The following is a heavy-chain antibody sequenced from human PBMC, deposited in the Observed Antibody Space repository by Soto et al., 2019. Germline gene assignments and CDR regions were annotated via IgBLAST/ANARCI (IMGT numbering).Heavy chain of an antibody. CDR2: IIPIFNRA. CDR3: ARAGSYYYDSSGYFY. V-gene: IGHV1-69*06. CDR1: GYTFTSYY. Sequence: SVKVSCKASGYTFTSYYMHGVRQAPGQGLEWMGGIIPIFNRADYAQRFQGRVTITADISTSTVYMEVSSLRSEDTAVYYCARAGSYYYDSSGYFYWGQGTLVTVSS. D-gene: IGHD3-22*01. J-gene: IGHJ4*02.